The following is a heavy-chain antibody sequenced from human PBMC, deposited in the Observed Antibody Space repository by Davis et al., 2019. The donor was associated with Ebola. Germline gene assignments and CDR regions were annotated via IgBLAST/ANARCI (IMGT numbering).Heavy chain of an antibody. J-gene: IGHJ4*02. Sequence: PGGSLRLSCAASGFTFTNYWMNWIRQAPGKGLEWVATIKPDGSDKAYVDSVKGRFAISRDSAKNSLYLQMNSLRDEDTAVYYCAKLCGGDCYSKFYFDYWGQGTLVTVSS. V-gene: IGHV3-7*01. CDR3: AKLCGGDCYSKFYFDY. CDR1: GFTFTNYW. CDR2: IKPDGSDK. D-gene: IGHD2-21*02.